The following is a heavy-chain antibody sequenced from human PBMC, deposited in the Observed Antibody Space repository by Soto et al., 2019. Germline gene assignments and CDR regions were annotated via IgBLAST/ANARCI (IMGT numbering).Heavy chain of an antibody. J-gene: IGHJ6*02. D-gene: IGHD3-10*01. Sequence: ASVKVSCKASGYTFSSYAISWVRQAPGQGLEWMGGIIPIFGTANYAQKFQGRVTITADESTSTAYMELSSLRSEDTAVYYCARARQRAWGPLWFDYYGMDVWGQGTTVTVSS. CDR1: GYTFSSYA. V-gene: IGHV1-69*13. CDR3: ARARQRAWGPLWFDYYGMDV. CDR2: IIPIFGTA.